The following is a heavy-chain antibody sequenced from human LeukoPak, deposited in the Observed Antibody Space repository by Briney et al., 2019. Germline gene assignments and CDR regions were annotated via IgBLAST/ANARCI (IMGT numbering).Heavy chain of an antibody. Sequence: PGGSLRLSCAASGFTFSSYAMSWVRQAPGKGLEWVSSISSSGTYIFDADSLKGRFTISRDNAKNSLYLQMNSLRAEDTALYYCARGIGNYGSYYFDYWGQGTLVTVSS. D-gene: IGHD3-10*01. CDR2: ISSSGTYI. CDR1: GFTFSSYA. J-gene: IGHJ4*02. V-gene: IGHV3-21*01. CDR3: ARGIGNYGSYYFDY.